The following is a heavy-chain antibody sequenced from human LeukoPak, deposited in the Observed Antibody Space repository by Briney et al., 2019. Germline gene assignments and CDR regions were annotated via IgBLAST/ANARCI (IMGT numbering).Heavy chain of an antibody. CDR1: GFTFTDFA. J-gene: IGHJ5*02. CDR2: LSGGGYAT. V-gene: IGHV3-23*01. Sequence: PGGSLRLSCAVSGFTFTDFAVAWVRQAPGKALEWVSSLSGGGYATYYADSVTGRFTISRDSSTNTLFLQMGSLRAEDTAVYYCAKGKSVDAIDWFDPWGQGTLVTVSS. CDR3: AKGKSVDAIDWFDP. D-gene: IGHD2-8*01.